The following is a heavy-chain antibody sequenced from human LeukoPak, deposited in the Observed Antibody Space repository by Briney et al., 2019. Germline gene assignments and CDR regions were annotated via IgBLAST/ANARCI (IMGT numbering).Heavy chain of an antibody. CDR1: GRTFSSYA. V-gene: IGHV1-69*06. CDR2: ILPIFGTA. J-gene: IGHJ6*03. CDR3: ARVLRYCSGGNCYSGGLGYMDV. D-gene: IGHD2-15*01. Sequence: ASVKVSCKASGRTFSSYAISWVRQAPGQGLEWMGGILPIFGTANYAQKFQGRVTITADKSTSTAYMELSSLRSEDTAVYYCARVLRYCSGGNCYSGGLGYMDVWGKGTTVTISS.